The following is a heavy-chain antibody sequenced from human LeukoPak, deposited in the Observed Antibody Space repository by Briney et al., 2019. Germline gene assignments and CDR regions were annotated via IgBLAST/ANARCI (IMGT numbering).Heavy chain of an antibody. J-gene: IGHJ4*02. CDR1: GFTFSSST. V-gene: IGHV3-30*04. CDR3: ARVGLAGSNYFDY. CDR2: ISYDGNNE. D-gene: IGHD6-19*01. Sequence: GGSLRLSCAASGFTFSSSTMHWVRQAPGKGLEWVAVISYDGNNEYYADSVKGRFTVSRDNSRSTLNLQMNSLRPEDTAVYYCARVGLAGSNYFDYWGQGTLVTVSS.